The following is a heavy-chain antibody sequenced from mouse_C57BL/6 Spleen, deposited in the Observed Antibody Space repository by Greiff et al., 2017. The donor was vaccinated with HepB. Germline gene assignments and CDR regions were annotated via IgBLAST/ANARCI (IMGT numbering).Heavy chain of an antibody. V-gene: IGHV7-4*01. CDR3: VKGGDYYDYDGGFAY. CDR1: GFTFTDYY. CDR2: IRNKANGYTT. J-gene: IGHJ3*01. Sequence: EVKVVESGGGLVQPGASLRLSCAASGFTFTDYYMSWVRQPPGKAPEWLALIRNKANGYTTEYTASVKGRFTISRDNSQNILYLQMNTLRAEDSATYYCVKGGDYYDYDGGFAYWGQGTLVTVSA. D-gene: IGHD2-4*01.